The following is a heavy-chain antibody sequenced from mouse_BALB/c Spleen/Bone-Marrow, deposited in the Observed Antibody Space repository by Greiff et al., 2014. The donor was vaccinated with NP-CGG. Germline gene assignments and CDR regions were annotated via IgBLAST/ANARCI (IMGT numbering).Heavy chain of an antibody. V-gene: IGHV1-54*03. J-gene: IGHJ2*01. D-gene: IGHD4-1*01. CDR2: INPGSGAT. Sequence: VQLQQSGAELARPGTSVKVSCKASGYAFTNYLIEWVKQRPGQGLEWIGVINPGSGATNYNENFKGKATLTADKSSSTPYMQLSSLTSDDSAVYFCARRLTGTLYFDYWGQGTTLTVSS. CDR3: ARRLTGTLYFDY. CDR1: GYAFTNYL.